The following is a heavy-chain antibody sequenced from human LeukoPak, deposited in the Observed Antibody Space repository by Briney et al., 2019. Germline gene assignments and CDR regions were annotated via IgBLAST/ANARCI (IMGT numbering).Heavy chain of an antibody. CDR3: AREPFEYSSSIDAFDI. J-gene: IGHJ3*02. V-gene: IGHV3-53*01. CDR2: IYSGGST. D-gene: IGHD6-6*01. CDR1: GFTVSSNY. Sequence: GGSLRLSCAASGFTVSSNYMSWVRQAPGKGLEWVSVIYSGGSTYYADSVKGRFTISRDNSKNTLYLQMNSLRAEDTAVYYCAREPFEYSSSIDAFDIWGQGTMVTVSS.